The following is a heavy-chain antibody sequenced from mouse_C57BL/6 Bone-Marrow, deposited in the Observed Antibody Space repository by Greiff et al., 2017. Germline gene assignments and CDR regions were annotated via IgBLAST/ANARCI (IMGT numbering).Heavy chain of an antibody. J-gene: IGHJ2*01. D-gene: IGHD1-1*01. CDR2: IDPENGDT. CDR1: GFNIKDDY. Sequence: VQLQQSGAELVRPGASVKLSCTASGFNIKDDYMHWVKQRPEQGLEWIGWIDPENGDTEYASKFQGKATITADTSSYTAYLQLSSLTSEDTAIYYCTTILRSYFDYWGQGTTLTVSS. V-gene: IGHV14-4*01. CDR3: TTILRSYFDY.